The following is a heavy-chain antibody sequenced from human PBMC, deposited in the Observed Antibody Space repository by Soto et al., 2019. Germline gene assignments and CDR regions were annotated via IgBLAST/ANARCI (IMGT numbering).Heavy chain of an antibody. Sequence: SETLSLTCTVSGRSISSYYWSWIRQPPGKGLEWIGYIYYSGSTNYNPSHKSRVTISVDTSKNQFSLKLSSVTDDTGMYYCTTDIWPAAERDSWGQGTLVTAPQ. D-gene: IGHD6-13*01. J-gene: IGHJ4*02. CDR1: GRSISSYY. CDR3: TTDIWPAAERDS. V-gene: IGHV4-59*01. CDR2: IYYSGST.